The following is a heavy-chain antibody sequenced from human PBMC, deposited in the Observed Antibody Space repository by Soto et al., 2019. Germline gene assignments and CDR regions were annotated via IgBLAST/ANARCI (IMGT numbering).Heavy chain of an antibody. CDR1: KFTFASDV. Sequence: QVQLVESGGGVVQPERSQRLSCTASKFTFASDVMHWVRQAPGEGLDWVALISFDGTNKYYADSVKGRFTISRDNSKNTMYLQMNSLRPEDTAVYYCAREMIPMIMGGMSAMDVWGQGTTVTVS. CDR2: ISFDGTNK. CDR3: AREMIPMIMGGMSAMDV. D-gene: IGHD3-22*01. V-gene: IGHV3-30*04. J-gene: IGHJ6*02.